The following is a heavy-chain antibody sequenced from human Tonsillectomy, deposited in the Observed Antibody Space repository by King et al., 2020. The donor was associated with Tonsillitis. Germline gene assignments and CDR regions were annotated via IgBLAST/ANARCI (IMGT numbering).Heavy chain of an antibody. CDR2: LNPNSGGT. CDR3: ARDSVNFCSGSRTAPDC. D-gene: IGHD3-3*01. Sequence: VQLVQSGAEVKKPGASVKVSCKTSGYTFTDYYIYWVRQAPGQGLEWMGWLNPNSGGTNYAQKFQGRVTMTRDTSISTAYMELGRLRSDDTAVYYCARDSVNFCSGSRTAPDCWGQGTLVTVSS. V-gene: IGHV1-2*02. CDR1: GYTFTDYY. J-gene: IGHJ4*02.